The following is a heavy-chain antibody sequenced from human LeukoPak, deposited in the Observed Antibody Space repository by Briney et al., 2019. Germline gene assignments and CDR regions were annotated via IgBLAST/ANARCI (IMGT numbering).Heavy chain of an antibody. D-gene: IGHD3-10*01. J-gene: IGHJ4*02. CDR3: AKDDYYGSGSYPYYFDY. Sequence: GGSLRLSCAASGFTFSSYSMHWVRQAPGKGLEWVAFIRYDGSSKYYADSVKGRFTISRDNSKNTLYLQMNSLRAEDTAVYYCAKDDYYGSGSYPYYFDYWGQGTLVTVSS. V-gene: IGHV3-30*02. CDR2: IRYDGSSK. CDR1: GFTFSSYS.